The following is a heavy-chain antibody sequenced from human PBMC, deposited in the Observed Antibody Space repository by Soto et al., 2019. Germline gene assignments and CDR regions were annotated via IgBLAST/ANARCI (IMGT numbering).Heavy chain of an antibody. CDR1: GFTFSSYA. CDR3: AKGLYSSGWYRSSYGMDV. J-gene: IGHJ6*02. V-gene: IGHV3-23*01. Sequence: EVQLLESGGGLVQPGGSLRLSCAASGFTFSSYAMSWVRQAPGKGLEWVSAISGSGGSTYYADSVKGRFTTSRDNSKHTLYLQMNSLRAEDTAVYYCAKGLYSSGWYRSSYGMDVWCRGTTVTVSS. D-gene: IGHD6-19*01. CDR2: ISGSGGST.